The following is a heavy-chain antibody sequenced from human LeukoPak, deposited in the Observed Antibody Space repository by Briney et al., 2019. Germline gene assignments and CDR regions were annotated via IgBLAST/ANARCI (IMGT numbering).Heavy chain of an antibody. CDR1: GFSFSRSW. J-gene: IGHJ4*01. V-gene: IGHV3-7*01. D-gene: IGHD2/OR15-2a*01. Sequence: GGSQRLSCTASGFSFSRSWLCWVRQAPGKGLEWLSNINEDGSVENYEASVKGRFTISRDNAKNSVYLEINALGAEDTALYFCVRDRAYSTFDYWGHGTQVTVSS. CDR3: VRDRAYSTFDY. CDR2: INEDGSVE.